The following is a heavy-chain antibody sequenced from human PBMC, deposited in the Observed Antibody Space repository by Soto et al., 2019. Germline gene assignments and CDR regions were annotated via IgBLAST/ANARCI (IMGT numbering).Heavy chain of an antibody. CDR2: IYYSGRT. CDR1: GVFISSSSYT. Sequence: PSEILSLTCTVSGVFISSSSYTWGWIRQPPGKGLEWIGSIYYSGRTYYNPSLTIRVSMSVDTSNNQFSLKLSSVTAADSAVYYCARQWLVHVYSDYWGQGTLVTVSS. CDR3: ARQWLVHVYSDY. D-gene: IGHD6-19*01. V-gene: IGHV4-39*01. J-gene: IGHJ4*02.